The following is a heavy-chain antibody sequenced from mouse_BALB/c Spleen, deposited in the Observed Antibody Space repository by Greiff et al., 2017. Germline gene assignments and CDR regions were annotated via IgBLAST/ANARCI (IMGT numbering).Heavy chain of an antibody. CDR1: GYTFTSYW. J-gene: IGHJ4*01. D-gene: IGHD1-1*01. Sequence: VQLQQSGAELAKPGASVKMSCKASGYTFTSYWMHWVKQRPGQGLEWIGYINPSTGYTEYNQKFKDKATLTADKSSSTAYMQLSSLTSEDSAVYYCARGGFITTVVATDYAMDYWGQGTSVTVSS. V-gene: IGHV1-7*01. CDR3: ARGGFITTVVATDYAMDY. CDR2: INPSTGYT.